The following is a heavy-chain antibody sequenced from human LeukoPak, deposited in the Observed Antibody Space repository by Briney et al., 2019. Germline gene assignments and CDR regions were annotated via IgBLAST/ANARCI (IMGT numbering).Heavy chain of an antibody. J-gene: IGHJ4*02. CDR2: INHSGST. CDR1: GGSFSGYY. D-gene: IGHD3-22*01. Sequence: SSETLSLTCAVYGGSFSGYYWSWIRQPPGKGLEWIGEINHSGSTNYNPSLKSRVTISVDTSKNQFSLKLSSVTAADTAVYYCARASYYDAVGQLPFPRRWGQGTLVTVSS. V-gene: IGHV4-34*01. CDR3: ARASYYDAVGQLPFPRR.